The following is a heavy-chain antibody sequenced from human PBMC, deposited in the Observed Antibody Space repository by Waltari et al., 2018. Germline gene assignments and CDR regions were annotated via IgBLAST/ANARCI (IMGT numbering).Heavy chain of an antibody. Sequence: QVQLQESGPGLVKPSETLSLTCTVSGGSISSYYSRWNRQPAGKGLEWIGRIYTSGSTNYNPSLKSRVTMSVDTSKNQFSLKLSSVTAADTAVYYCARGVHYDSSGYYDYFDYWGQGTLVTVSS. CDR3: ARGVHYDSSGYYDYFDY. V-gene: IGHV4-4*07. J-gene: IGHJ4*02. CDR1: GGSISSYY. D-gene: IGHD3-22*01. CDR2: IYTSGST.